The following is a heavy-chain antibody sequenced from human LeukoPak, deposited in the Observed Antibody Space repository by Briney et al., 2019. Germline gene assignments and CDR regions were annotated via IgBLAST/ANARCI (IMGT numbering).Heavy chain of an antibody. Sequence: SETLSLTCTVSGGSISSYYWGWIRQPAGKGLEWLGRIYTDGSTNYNPSLSRRISMSVDLSANQFTVRLSSVTAADTAIYYCARDHNEYDFLSDAYLGYFDYWGQGALVIVSS. D-gene: IGHD3-3*01. CDR2: IYTDGST. J-gene: IGHJ4*02. V-gene: IGHV4-4*07. CDR1: GGSISSYY. CDR3: ARDHNEYDFLSDAYLGYFDY.